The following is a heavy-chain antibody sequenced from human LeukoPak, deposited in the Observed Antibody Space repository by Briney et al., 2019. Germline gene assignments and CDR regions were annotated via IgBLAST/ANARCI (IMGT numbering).Heavy chain of an antibody. V-gene: IGHV3-48*03. Sequence: GGSLRLSCAASGFTFSNYEMNWVRQAPGKGLEWLSYIGTSGGGIQYADSVKGRFTISRDNAKNSLYLQMNSLRAEDTALYYCTRDAIVPGVFWDYWGQGILVTVSS. D-gene: IGHD3-10*02. J-gene: IGHJ4*02. CDR3: TRDAIVPGVFWDY. CDR2: IGTSGGGI. CDR1: GFTFSNYE.